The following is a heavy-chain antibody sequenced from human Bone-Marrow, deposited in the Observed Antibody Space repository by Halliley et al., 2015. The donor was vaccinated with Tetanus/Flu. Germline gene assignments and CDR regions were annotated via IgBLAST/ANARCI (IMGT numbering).Heavy chain of an antibody. D-gene: IGHD6-6*01. CDR2: SNSDYT. CDR3: ARDLGGEYSSSSGAFDI. Sequence: SNSDYTNYADSVKGRFTIARDNAMKSLYLQMNRLRAEDTAVYYCARDLGGEYSSSSGAFDIWGQGTMVHVSS. J-gene: IGHJ3*02. V-gene: IGHV3-11*05.